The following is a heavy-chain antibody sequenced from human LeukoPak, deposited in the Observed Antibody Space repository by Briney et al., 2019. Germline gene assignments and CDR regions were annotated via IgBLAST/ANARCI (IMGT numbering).Heavy chain of an antibody. V-gene: IGHV1-69*05. D-gene: IGHD6-6*01. CDR1: GGTFSSYA. J-gene: IGHJ5*02. CDR3: ARASSESIAARPYWFDP. Sequence: SVKVSCKASGGTFSSYAISWVRQAPGQGLEWMGGIIPIFGTANYAQKFQGRVTVTTEESTSTAYMELSSLRSEDTAVYYCARASSESIAARPYWFDPWGQGTLVTVSS. CDR2: IIPIFGTA.